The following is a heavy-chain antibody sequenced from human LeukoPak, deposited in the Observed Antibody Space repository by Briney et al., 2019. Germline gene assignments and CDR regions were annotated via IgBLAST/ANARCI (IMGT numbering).Heavy chain of an antibody. V-gene: IGHV3-74*01. J-gene: IGHJ4*02. CDR1: GFSFSGHW. D-gene: IGHD6-6*01. CDR3: ARGPNSNWSGLDF. CDR2: ISPTGSTT. Sequence: GGSLRLSCTASGFSFSGHWMHWARQLPGKGLVWASRISPTGSTTSYADPVKGRFTVSRDNAKNTLYLQVNNLRAEDTAVYYCARGPNSNWSGLDFWGQGTLLTVSS.